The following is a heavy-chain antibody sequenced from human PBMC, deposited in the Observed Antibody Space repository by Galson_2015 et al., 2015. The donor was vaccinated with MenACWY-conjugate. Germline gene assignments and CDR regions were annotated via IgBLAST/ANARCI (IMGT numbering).Heavy chain of an antibody. Sequence: SETLSLTCTVSVGSASSSGYYWTWIRQPPGKGLEWIGLIYDSGTTKYNPSLKGRVTISLDTSKNQVFLKLSSVTAADTAVYYCAREFSYWGQGTLVTVSS. V-gene: IGHV4-61*08. J-gene: IGHJ4*02. CDR1: VGSASSSGYY. D-gene: IGHD2/OR15-2a*01. CDR2: IYDSGTT. CDR3: AREFSY.